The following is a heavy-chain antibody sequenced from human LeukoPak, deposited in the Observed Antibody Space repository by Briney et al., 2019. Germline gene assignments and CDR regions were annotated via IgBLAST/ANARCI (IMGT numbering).Heavy chain of an antibody. CDR2: IYYSGST. D-gene: IGHD4-23*01. J-gene: IGHJ3*01. CDR3: ASHTGGNLDAFDL. Sequence: GSLRLSCAASGFTFSTYTMYWVRHPPGKGLEWIGSIYYSGSTYYNPSLKSRVTISVDTSKNQFSLKLNSVTAADTAVYYCASHTGGNLDAFDLWGQGTMVTVSS. V-gene: IGHV4-39*01. CDR1: GFTFSTYTMY.